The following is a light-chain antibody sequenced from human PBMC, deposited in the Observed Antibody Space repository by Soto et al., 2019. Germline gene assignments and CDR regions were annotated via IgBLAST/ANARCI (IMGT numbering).Light chain of an antibody. V-gene: IGKV1-27*01. CDR2: PAS. CDR3: QQSNSAPFT. J-gene: IGKJ4*01. CDR1: LGIRSF. Sequence: DIQMTQSPSSLSASVGDRVTITCRASLGIRSFLAWYHQKPGKVPNLLIYPASTMHSGVPSRFSGSGSGTDFTLTISSLQPEDVAHYYCQQSNSAPFTFGAGTKVDIK.